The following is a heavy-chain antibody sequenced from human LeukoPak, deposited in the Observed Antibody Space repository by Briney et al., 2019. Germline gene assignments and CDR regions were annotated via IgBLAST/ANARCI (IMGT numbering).Heavy chain of an antibody. J-gene: IGHJ4*02. V-gene: IGHV3-23*01. D-gene: IGHD3-22*01. Sequence: GGSLTLSCAASGFTITTYAMSWVRQGPGKGLEWVSGLSTSPRYADSVRGRFIVSRDHSRNTFSLKMNSLRAEDTAVYYCVRGEVAVQYYFESWGQGTLVTVSS. CDR3: VRGEVAVQYYFES. CDR2: LSTSPR. CDR1: GFTITTYA.